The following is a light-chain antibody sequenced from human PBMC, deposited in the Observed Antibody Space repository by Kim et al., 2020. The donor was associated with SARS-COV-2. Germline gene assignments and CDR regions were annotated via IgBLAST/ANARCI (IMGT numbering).Light chain of an antibody. CDR3: QSYDSSLSGSVV. CDR2: TNT. Sequence: QSVLTQPPSVSGAPGQRVTISCTGNSSNIGAGYDVHWYQQVPGTAPKLLIYTNTNRLSGVPDRFSGSKSGTSASLAITGLQAEDEADYYCQSYDSSLSGSVVFGGGTQLTVL. CDR1: SSNIGAGYD. J-gene: IGLJ2*01. V-gene: IGLV1-40*01.